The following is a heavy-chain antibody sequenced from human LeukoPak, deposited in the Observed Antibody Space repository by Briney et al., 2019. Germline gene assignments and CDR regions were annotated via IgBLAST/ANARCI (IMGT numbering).Heavy chain of an antibody. Sequence: PGGSLRLSCAASVFTFSSYAMSGVPQAPGKGLEWVSAISGSGGSTYYADSVKGRFTISRDNSKNTLYLQMNSLRAEDTAVYYCAKGKAAAAPFDYWGQGTLVTVSS. V-gene: IGHV3-23*01. CDR1: VFTFSSYA. CDR3: AKGKAAAAPFDY. D-gene: IGHD6-13*01. CDR2: ISGSGGST. J-gene: IGHJ4*02.